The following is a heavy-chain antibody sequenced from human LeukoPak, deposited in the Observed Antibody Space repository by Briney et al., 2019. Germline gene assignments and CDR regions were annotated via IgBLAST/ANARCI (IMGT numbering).Heavy chain of an antibody. CDR3: AELGITMIGGV. D-gene: IGHD3-10*02. V-gene: IGHV3-23*01. J-gene: IGHJ6*04. Sequence: GGSLRLSCAASGFTFSVYDMSWVRQAPGKGLEWVAGISDSGGSTYSADSVKGRFTISRDNAKNSLYLQMNSLRAEDTAVYYCAELGITMIGGVWGKGTTVTISS. CDR2: ISDSGGST. CDR1: GFTFSVYD.